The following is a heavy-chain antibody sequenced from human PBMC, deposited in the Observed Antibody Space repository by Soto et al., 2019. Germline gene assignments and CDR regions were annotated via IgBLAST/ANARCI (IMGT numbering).Heavy chain of an antibody. Sequence: ASVKVSCKASGGTFSSYTISWVRQAPGQGLEWMGRIIPILGIANYAQKFQGRVTITADKSTSTAYMELSSLRSEDTAVYYCARDQVGYCSGGSCPSGHFDYWGQGILVTVSS. CDR3: ARDQVGYCSGGSCPSGHFDY. D-gene: IGHD2-15*01. CDR1: GGTFSSYT. J-gene: IGHJ4*02. V-gene: IGHV1-69*04. CDR2: IIPILGIA.